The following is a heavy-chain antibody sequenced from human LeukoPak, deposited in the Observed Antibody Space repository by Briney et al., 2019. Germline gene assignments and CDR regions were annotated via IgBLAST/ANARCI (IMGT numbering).Heavy chain of an antibody. CDR1: GGTFSSYA. V-gene: IGHV1-69*13. CDR2: IIPIFGTA. CDR3: ARGRGDFDAFDI. J-gene: IGHJ3*02. D-gene: IGHD4-17*01. Sequence: GASVKVSCKASGGTFSSYAISWVRQAPGEGLEWMGGIIPIFGTANYAQKFQGRVTITADESTSTAYMELSSLRSEDTAVYYCARGRGDFDAFDIWGQGTMVTVSS.